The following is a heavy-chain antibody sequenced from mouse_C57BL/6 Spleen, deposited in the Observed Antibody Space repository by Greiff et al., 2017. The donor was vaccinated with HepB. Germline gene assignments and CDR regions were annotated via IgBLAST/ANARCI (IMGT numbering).Heavy chain of an antibody. CDR3: ARPPSCGSSSAWFAY. J-gene: IGHJ3*01. CDR2: IDPEDGET. Sequence: VQLKQSGAELVKPGASVKLSCTASGFNIKDYYMHWVKQRTEQGLEWIGRIDPEDGETKYAPKFQGKATITADTSSNAAYLQLSSLTSEDTAVYYCARPPSCGSSSAWFAYWGQGTLVTVSA. V-gene: IGHV14-2*01. CDR1: GFNIKDYY. D-gene: IGHD1-1*01.